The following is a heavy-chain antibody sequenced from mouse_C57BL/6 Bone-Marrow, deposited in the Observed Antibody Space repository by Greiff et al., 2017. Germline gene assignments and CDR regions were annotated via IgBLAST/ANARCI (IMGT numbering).Heavy chain of an antibody. CDR1: GYTFTNYW. J-gene: IGHJ4*01. V-gene: IGHV1-64*01. Sequence: VQLQQPGAELVKPGASVKLSCKASGYTFTNYWMHWVKQRPGQGLEWIGMMHPNGGSPDYNEKFKSEATLSVDESSRTAYMELSSLTSEDSAVYYCARSYDYDGYTIDYWGQGTSVTVSS. D-gene: IGHD2-4*01. CDR2: MHPNGGSP. CDR3: ARSYDYDGYTIDY.